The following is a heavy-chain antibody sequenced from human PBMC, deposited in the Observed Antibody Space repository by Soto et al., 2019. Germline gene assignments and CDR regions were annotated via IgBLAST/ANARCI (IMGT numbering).Heavy chain of an antibody. J-gene: IGHJ4*02. V-gene: IGHV3-66*01. CDR3: ARESVRSYDFWSGYYSQIYFHY. CDR2: IYSGGST. Sequence: GGSLRLSCAASGFTVGSNYMSWVRQAPGKGLEWVSVIYSGGSTYYADSVKGRFTISRDNSKNTLYLQMNSLRAEDTAVYYCARESVRSYDFWSGYYSQIYFHYWGQGTVVTVSS. D-gene: IGHD3-3*01. CDR1: GFTVGSNY.